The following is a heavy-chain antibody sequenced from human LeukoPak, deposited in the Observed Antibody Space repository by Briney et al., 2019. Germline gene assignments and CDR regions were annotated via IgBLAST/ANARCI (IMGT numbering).Heavy chain of an antibody. D-gene: IGHD3-3*01. Sequence: GSSVKVSCKASGGTFSSYAISWVRQAPGQGLEWMGGIIPIFGTANYAQKFQGRVTITTDESTSTAYMELSSLRPEDTAVYYCARQLRFLEWLIFDYWGQGTLVTVSS. V-gene: IGHV1-69*05. CDR1: GGTFSSYA. CDR2: IIPIFGTA. CDR3: ARQLRFLEWLIFDY. J-gene: IGHJ4*02.